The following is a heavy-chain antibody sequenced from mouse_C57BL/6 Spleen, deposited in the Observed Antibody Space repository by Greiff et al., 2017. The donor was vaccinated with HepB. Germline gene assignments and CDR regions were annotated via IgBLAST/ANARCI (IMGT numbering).Heavy chain of an antibody. CDR2: ISSGSSTI. CDR1: GFTFSDYG. CDR3: ASLYYGNHGEFAY. V-gene: IGHV5-17*01. D-gene: IGHD2-1*01. Sequence: EVKVEESGGGLVKPGGSLKLSCAASGFTFSDYGMHWVRQAPEKGLEWVAYISSGSSTIYYADTVKGRFTISRDNAKNTLFLQMTSLRSEDTAMYYCASLYYGNHGEFAYWGQGTLVTVSA. J-gene: IGHJ3*01.